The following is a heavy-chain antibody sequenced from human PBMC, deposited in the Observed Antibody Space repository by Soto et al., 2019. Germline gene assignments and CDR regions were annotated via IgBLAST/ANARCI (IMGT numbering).Heavy chain of an antibody. CDR1: GGSISSGCYS. CDR3: ATSNGIDWYYFDY. D-gene: IGHD2-21*01. J-gene: IGHJ4*02. CDR2: IYHSGST. Sequence: LSLTCAVYGGSISSGCYSLSWLRPPQGKGLEWIGYIYHSGSTYYNPSLKSRVTISVDRSKNQFSLKLSSVTAADTAGYYCATSNGIDWYYFDYWGQGNRVTVAA. V-gene: IGHV4-30-2*01.